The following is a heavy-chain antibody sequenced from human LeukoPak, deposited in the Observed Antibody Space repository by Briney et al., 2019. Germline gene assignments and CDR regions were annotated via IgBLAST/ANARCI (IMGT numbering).Heavy chain of an antibody. CDR2: INCKSGGT. CDR3: ARGPIATEGPRRPNYFDP. D-gene: IGHD4/OR15-4a*01. CDR1: GYTFTSYG. Sequence: PSVKVSCKASGYTFTSYGISWVRQAPGQGLEWMGRINCKSGGTNYGQNFQGRVTMTRDTSISTAYMELSRLRSDDTAVYYCARGPIATEGPRRPNYFDPWGQGTLVTVSS. J-gene: IGHJ5*02. V-gene: IGHV1-2*06.